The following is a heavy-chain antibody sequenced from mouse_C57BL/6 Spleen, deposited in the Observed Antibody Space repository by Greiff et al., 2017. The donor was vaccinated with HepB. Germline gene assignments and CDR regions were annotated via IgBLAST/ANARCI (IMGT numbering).Heavy chain of an antibody. CDR3: ARVGGLRRSRFAY. J-gene: IGHJ3*01. Sequence: EVQLQQSGPELVKPGASVKISCKASGYTFTDYYMNWVKQSHGKSLEWIGDINPNNGGTSYNQKFKGKATLTVDKSSSTAYMELRSLTSEDSAVYYCARVGGLRRSRFAYWGQGTLVTVSA. D-gene: IGHD2-4*01. CDR1: GYTFTDYY. CDR2: INPNNGGT. V-gene: IGHV1-26*01.